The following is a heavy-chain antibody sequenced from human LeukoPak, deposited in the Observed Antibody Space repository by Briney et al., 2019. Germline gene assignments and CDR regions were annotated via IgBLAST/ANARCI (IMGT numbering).Heavy chain of an antibody. J-gene: IGHJ4*02. CDR3: ARASEY. CDR1: GFTFSRYW. D-gene: IGHD1-14*01. Sequence: PGGSLRLSCAASGFTFSRYWMNWVRQAPGKGLVWVSRINGDGTSTSYADSVKGRFTISRNNAKNTLYLQMNSLRAEDTALYYCARASEYWGQGTLVTVSS. V-gene: IGHV3-74*01. CDR2: INGDGTST.